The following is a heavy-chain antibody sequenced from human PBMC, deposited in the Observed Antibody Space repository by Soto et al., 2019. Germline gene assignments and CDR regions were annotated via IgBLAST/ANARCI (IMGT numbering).Heavy chain of an antibody. Sequence: QVQLVESGGGVVQPGRSLRLSCAASGFTFSSYGMHWVRQAPGKGLEWVAVISYDGSNKYYADSVKGRFTISRDNSKNTLYLQMNCLRAEDTAVYYCAKDRSSSWPYYFDYWGQGTLVTVSS. CDR1: GFTFSSYG. CDR2: ISYDGSNK. D-gene: IGHD6-13*01. CDR3: AKDRSSSWPYYFDY. V-gene: IGHV3-30*18. J-gene: IGHJ4*02.